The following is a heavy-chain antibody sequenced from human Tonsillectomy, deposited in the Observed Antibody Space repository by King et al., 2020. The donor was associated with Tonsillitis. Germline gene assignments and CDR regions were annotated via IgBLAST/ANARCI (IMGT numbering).Heavy chain of an antibody. J-gene: IGHJ4*02. V-gene: IGHV3-33*08. CDR3: AREKEWEQGYFDY. Sequence: QLVQSGGGVVQPGRSLRLSCAASGFTFSSYGMHWVRQAPGKGLEWVAVLWYDGSNKYYADSVKGRFTISRDNSKNTLYLQMNSLRAEDTAVYYCAREKEWEQGYFDYWGQGTLVTVSS. CDR1: GFTFSSYG. CDR2: LWYDGSNK. D-gene: IGHD1-26*01.